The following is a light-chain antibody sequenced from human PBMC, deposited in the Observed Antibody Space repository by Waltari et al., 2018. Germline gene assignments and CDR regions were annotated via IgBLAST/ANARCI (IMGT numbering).Light chain of an antibody. V-gene: IGLV1-44*01. CDR3: ATWDGRVNGVL. Sequence: QSVLTQAPSVSGTPGQRVTISCSGTNYNIGSGPVNWYQQVPGMSPKLLIYSNGQRPSGAPARFSGSKSGTSASLAISGLQSEDEADYYCATWDGRVNGVLFGGGTKVTDL. CDR1: NYNIGSGP. J-gene: IGLJ2*01. CDR2: SNG.